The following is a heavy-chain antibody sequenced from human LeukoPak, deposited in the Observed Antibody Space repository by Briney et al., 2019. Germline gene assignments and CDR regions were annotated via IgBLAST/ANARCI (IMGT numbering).Heavy chain of an antibody. CDR1: GDSFSSHY. Sequence: NASETLSLNSAGSGDSFSSHYWTWIRQSPGTGLEWIGYISHIGRTNYNPSLKSRVTISIDTSKNQFSLKLRSVTAADTAVYYCARDLVTVTKGFDIWGQGTM. V-gene: IGHV4-59*11. J-gene: IGHJ3*02. CDR3: ARDLVTVTKGFDI. D-gene: IGHD4-17*01. CDR2: ISHIGRT.